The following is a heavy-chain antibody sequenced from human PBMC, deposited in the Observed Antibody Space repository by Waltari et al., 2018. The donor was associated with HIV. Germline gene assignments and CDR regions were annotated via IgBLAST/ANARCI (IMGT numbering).Heavy chain of an antibody. V-gene: IGHV3-7*01. J-gene: IGHJ4*02. Sequence: EVQVVESGGALVQPGGSLRLSCAASGFALEDYCLTWVRQAPGKGLAWVASIKRDGSDKSYVDSVNGRFSVSRDNAKSSLYLQMSSLRVEDTALYFCARGRGYYFGSPYYFDSWGQGTLVTVSS. CDR2: IKRDGSDK. D-gene: IGHD3-10*01. CDR1: GFALEDYC. CDR3: ARGRGYYFGSPYYFDS.